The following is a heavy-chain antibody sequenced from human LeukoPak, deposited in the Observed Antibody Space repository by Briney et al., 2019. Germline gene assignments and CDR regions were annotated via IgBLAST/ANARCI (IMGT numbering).Heavy chain of an antibody. J-gene: IGHJ4*02. D-gene: IGHD6-19*01. V-gene: IGHV3-33*01. CDR3: ARDHGLACDY. Sequence: GGCLRLSCAASGFTFRAYGLHWVRQTPGKGLEWVAFLLFDGSRQYYADSVRGRFTISRDNAKNSLYLQMNSLRAEDTAVYYCARDHGLACDYWGQGTLVTVSS. CDR2: LLFDGSRQ. CDR1: GFTFRAYG.